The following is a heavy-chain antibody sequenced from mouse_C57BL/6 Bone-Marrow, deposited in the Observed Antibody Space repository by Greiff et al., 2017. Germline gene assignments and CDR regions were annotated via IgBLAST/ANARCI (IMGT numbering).Heavy chain of an antibody. J-gene: IGHJ1*03. Sequence: QVQLQQSGPGLVQPSQSLSITCTVSGFSLTSYGVHWVRQSPGKGPEWLGVIWSGGSTDYNAAFISRLSISKDNSKSQVFFKMNSLQADDTAIYYCARLLRYGRYFDVWGTGTTVTVSS. CDR2: IWSGGST. CDR3: ARLLRYGRYFDV. CDR1: GFSLTSYG. D-gene: IGHD1-1*01. V-gene: IGHV2-2*01.